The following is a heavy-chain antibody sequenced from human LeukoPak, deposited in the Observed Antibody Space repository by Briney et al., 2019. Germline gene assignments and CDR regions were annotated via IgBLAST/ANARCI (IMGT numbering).Heavy chain of an antibody. V-gene: IGHV3-53*01. D-gene: IGHD6-19*01. CDR1: GFTVSSSH. J-gene: IGHJ4*02. CDR2: IYSDGST. Sequence: GGSLRLSCAASGFTVSSSHMSWVRQAPGKGLEWVSVIYSDGSTYYAASVSGRFTISRDNSKNTLYLQMTSLRAEDTAVYYCAKDQTGYSSGWPYYFGYWGQGTLVTVSS. CDR3: AKDQTGYSSGWPYYFGY.